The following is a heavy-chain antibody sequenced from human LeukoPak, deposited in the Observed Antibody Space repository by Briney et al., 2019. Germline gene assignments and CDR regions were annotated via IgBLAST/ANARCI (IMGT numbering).Heavy chain of an antibody. CDR1: GYTFTSYD. CDR3: ARGPPFRGSQGWFDP. V-gene: IGHV1-8*01. J-gene: IGHJ5*02. CDR2: MNPNSGKS. Sequence: ASVTVSCKASGYTFTSYDINWVRQAPGQGPEGMGWMNPNSGKSDFAQKFRGRVTMTRDTSISTAYMELGSLRSEDTAVYYCARGPPFRGSQGWFDPWGQGTLVIVSS. D-gene: IGHD1-26*01.